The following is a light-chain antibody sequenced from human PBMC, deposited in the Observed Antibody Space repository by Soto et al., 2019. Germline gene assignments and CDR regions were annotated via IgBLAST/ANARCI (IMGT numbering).Light chain of an antibody. CDR2: EVN. V-gene: IGLV2-14*01. CDR3: SSYTSSSTLYV. J-gene: IGLJ1*01. CDR1: SSDVAFYNH. Sequence: QSVLTQPASVSGSPGQSITISCTGTSSDVAFYNHVSWYQQHPGKAPKLLIYEVNNRPSGVSHRFSGSKSGNTASLTISGLQAEDEADYYCSSYTSSSTLYVFGTGTKVTVL.